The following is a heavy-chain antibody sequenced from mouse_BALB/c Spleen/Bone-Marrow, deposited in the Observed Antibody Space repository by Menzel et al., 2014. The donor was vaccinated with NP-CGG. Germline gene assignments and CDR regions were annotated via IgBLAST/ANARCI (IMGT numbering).Heavy chain of an antibody. CDR1: GFTFSSFG. D-gene: IGHD2-4*01. CDR3: ARKGAMITHYYAMDY. CDR2: ISNGSSTI. Sequence: DVMLVESGGGLVQPGGSRKLSCAASGFTFSSFGMHWVRQAPEKGLEWVAYISNGSSTIYYADTVKGRFTISRDNPKNTLFLQMTSLRSEDTAMYYCARKGAMITHYYAMDYWGQGTSVTASS. V-gene: IGHV5-17*02. J-gene: IGHJ4*01.